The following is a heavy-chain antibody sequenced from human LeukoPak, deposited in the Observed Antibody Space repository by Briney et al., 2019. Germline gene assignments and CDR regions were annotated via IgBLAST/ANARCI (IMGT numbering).Heavy chain of an antibody. Sequence: ASVKVSCKASGYTFTSYGISWVRQAPGQGLEWMGWISAYNGNTNYAQKLQGRVTMTTDTSTSKAYMELRSLRSDDTAVYYCARAHLEAYYDILTGYYKSDGMDVWGQGTTVTVSS. CDR1: GYTFTSYG. V-gene: IGHV1-18*01. CDR3: ARAHLEAYYDILTGYYKSDGMDV. J-gene: IGHJ6*02. CDR2: ISAYNGNT. D-gene: IGHD3-9*01.